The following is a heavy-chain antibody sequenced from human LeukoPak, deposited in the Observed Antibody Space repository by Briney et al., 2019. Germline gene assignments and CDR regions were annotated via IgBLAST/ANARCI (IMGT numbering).Heavy chain of an antibody. D-gene: IGHD2-2*01. J-gene: IGHJ4*02. CDR3: AKDLDIVVVPAA. CDR2: IKQDGSEK. Sequence: GGSLRLSCAASGFTFSTYWMSWVRQAPGKGLEWVANIKQDGSEKKYVDSVKGRFTISRDNAKNSLYVQMNSLRAEDTAVYYCAKDLDIVVVPAAWGQGTLVTVSS. CDR1: GFTFSTYW. V-gene: IGHV3-7*05.